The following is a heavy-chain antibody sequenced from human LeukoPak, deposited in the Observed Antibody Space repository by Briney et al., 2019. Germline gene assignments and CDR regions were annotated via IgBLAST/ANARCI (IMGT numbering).Heavy chain of an antibody. CDR3: ARGRRYMIGGPWFDP. CDR2: INHSGST. CDR1: GGSFSGYY. D-gene: IGHD3-22*01. V-gene: IGHV4-34*01. J-gene: IGHJ5*02. Sequence: PSETLSLTCVVYGGSFSGYYWSWLRQPPGKGLEWIGEINHSGSTNYNPSLKSRVTISVDTSKNQFSLKLSSVTAADTAVYYCARGRRYMIGGPWFDPWGQGTLVTVSS.